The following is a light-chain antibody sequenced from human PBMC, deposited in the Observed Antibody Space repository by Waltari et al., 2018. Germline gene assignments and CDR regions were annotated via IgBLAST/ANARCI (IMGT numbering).Light chain of an antibody. CDR2: GAS. CDR1: QSVSSSY. Sequence: ETVLTKSPGNRSLCNGELATLSCMSSQSVSSSYLAWYQQKPGQAPRLLIYGASSMSTGIPDRFSGSGSGTDFTLTISRLEPEDFAVYYCQQYGSSFGGGTKVEIK. V-gene: IGKV3-20*01. CDR3: QQYGSS. J-gene: IGKJ4*01.